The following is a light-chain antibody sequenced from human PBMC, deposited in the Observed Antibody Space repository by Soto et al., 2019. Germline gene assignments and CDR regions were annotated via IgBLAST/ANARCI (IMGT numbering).Light chain of an antibody. J-gene: IGKJ5*01. CDR1: QSIGSY. Sequence: VVTQSPATLSLSPGDRAALPCRASQSIGSYLAWYQQKPGQPPRLLIYGASSRATGIPDRFSGSGSGTDFTLTISRLEPEDFAVFYCQHYDSLPITFGQGTRLEI. CDR3: QHYDSLPIT. V-gene: IGKV3-20*01. CDR2: GAS.